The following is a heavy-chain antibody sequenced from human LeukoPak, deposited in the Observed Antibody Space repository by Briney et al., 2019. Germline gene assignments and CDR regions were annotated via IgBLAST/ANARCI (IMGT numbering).Heavy chain of an antibody. CDR2: ISYDGSNK. J-gene: IGHJ4*02. V-gene: IGHV3-30-3*01. CDR1: GFTFSSYA. D-gene: IGHD1-26*01. CDR3: ARASGPGEPPRDY. Sequence: GRSLRLSCAASGFTFSSYAMHWVRQAPGKGLEWVAVISYDGSNKYYADSVKGRFTISRDNSKNTLYLQMNSLRAEDTAVYYCARASGPGEPPRDYWGQGTLVTVSS.